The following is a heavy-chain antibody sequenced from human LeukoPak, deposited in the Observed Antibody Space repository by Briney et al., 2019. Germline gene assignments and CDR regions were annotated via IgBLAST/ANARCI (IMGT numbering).Heavy chain of an antibody. CDR1: GGSISSGSYY. J-gene: IGHJ4*02. CDR2: IYTSGST. CDR3: ARVVRSEWLRLGDYFDY. V-gene: IGHV4-61*02. D-gene: IGHD5-12*01. Sequence: SETLSLTCTVSGGSISSGSYYWSWIRQPAGTGREWIGRIYTSGSTNYNPSLKSRVTISVDTSKNQFSLKLSSVTAADTAVYYCARVVRSEWLRLGDYFDYWGQGTLVTVSS.